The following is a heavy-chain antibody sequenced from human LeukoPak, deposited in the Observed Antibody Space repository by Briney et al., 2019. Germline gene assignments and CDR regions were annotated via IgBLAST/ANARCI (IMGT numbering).Heavy chain of an antibody. CDR3: ARDYWRSIDH. CDR2: VNEDGSAK. J-gene: IGHJ4*02. V-gene: IGHV3-7*01. D-gene: IGHD1-1*01. CDR1: GLTFSNYW. Sequence: PGGSLRLSCVVSGLTFSNYWMIWVRQAPGKGLESVAIVNEDGSAKYYLDSVKGRFTISRDNVRNSLYLEMNSLRAEDTAVYYCARDYWRSIDHWGQGTLVTVSS.